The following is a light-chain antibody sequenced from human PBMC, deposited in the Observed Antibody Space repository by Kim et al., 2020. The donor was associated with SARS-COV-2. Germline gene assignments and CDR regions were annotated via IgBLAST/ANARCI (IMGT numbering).Light chain of an antibody. CDR1: QGVCRHC. Sequence: SPGECATLSCSPSQGVCRHCLAWYQQKPGQAPRLLIYSVSNRATRIPDRFSGSGSGTDFTLTISRLGPEDFAVYYCQQYGIAPPYTVGQGTKLEI. CDR2: SVS. CDR3: QQYGIAPPYT. J-gene: IGKJ2*01. V-gene: IGKV3-20*01.